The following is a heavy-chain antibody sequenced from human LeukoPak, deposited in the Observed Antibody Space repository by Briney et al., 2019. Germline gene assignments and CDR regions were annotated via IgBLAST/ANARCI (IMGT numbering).Heavy chain of an antibody. CDR2: IYTSGST. V-gene: IGHV4-61*02. D-gene: IGHD5-18*01. CDR3: AREADTAMVPRVDY. Sequence: PSETLSLTCTVSGGSISSGSYYWSWIRQPAGKGLEWIGRIYTSGSTNYNPSLKSRVTISVDPSKNQFSLKLSSVTAADTAVYYCAREADTAMVPRVDYWGQGTLVTVSS. CDR1: GGSISSGSYY. J-gene: IGHJ4*02.